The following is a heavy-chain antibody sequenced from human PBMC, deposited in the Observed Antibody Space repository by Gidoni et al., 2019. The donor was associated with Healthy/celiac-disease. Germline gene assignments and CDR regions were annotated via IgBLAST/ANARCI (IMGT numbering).Heavy chain of an antibody. Sequence: QMQLVESGGGVVQPGGSLRLSCSASGFTFSSYGMHWVRQAPGKGLEWVAVIWYDGSNKYYAVSVKGRFTISRYNSKNPLYLQMNSLRAEYTAVYYCARDWHGGFDYWGQGTLVTVSS. D-gene: IGHD3-16*01. CDR2: IWYDGSNK. V-gene: IGHV3-33*01. J-gene: IGHJ4*02. CDR1: GFTFSSYG. CDR3: ARDWHGGFDY.